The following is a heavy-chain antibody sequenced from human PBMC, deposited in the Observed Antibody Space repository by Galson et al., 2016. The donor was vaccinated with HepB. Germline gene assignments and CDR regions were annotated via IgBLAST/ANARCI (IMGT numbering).Heavy chain of an antibody. D-gene: IGHD3-22*01. V-gene: IGHV3-53*01. J-gene: IGHJ3*02. CDR2: IFSGDAT. CDR1: GFSVSGKC. CDR3: EGYSDPFDI. Sequence: SLRLSCAASGFSVSGKCMSWARQAPGKGLEWVSAIFSGDATYYRDSVKGRFTISRDTSKNTLYLQMNNLRAEDTAIYYCEGYSDPFDIWGQGTMVTVSS.